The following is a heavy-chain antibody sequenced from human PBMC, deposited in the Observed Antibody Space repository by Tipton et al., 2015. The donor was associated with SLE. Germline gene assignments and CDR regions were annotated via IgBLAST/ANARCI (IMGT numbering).Heavy chain of an antibody. D-gene: IGHD6-19*01. Sequence: TLSLTCAVYGGSFSGYYWSWIRQPPGKGLEWIGEINHSGSTNYNPSLKSRVTISMDTSKNQLSLKLSSVTAADTAVYYCARGRGPYSSGWYWFDPWGQGTLVTVSS. CDR3: ARGRGPYSSGWYWFDP. V-gene: IGHV4-34*01. CDR1: GGSFSGYY. J-gene: IGHJ5*02. CDR2: INHSGST.